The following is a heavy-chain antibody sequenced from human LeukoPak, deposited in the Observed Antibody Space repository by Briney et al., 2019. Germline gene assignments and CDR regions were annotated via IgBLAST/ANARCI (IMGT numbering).Heavy chain of an antibody. D-gene: IGHD6-13*01. CDR2: INHSGNT. J-gene: IGHJ4*02. Sequence: SETLSLTCAVYGGSFSGYYWSWIRQPPGKGLEWIGEINHSGNTNYNPSLKSRVTISVDTSKNQFSLKLSSVTAADTAVYYCASSSWYYFDYWGQGTLVTVSS. CDR3: ASSSWYYFDY. V-gene: IGHV4-34*01. CDR1: GGSFSGYY.